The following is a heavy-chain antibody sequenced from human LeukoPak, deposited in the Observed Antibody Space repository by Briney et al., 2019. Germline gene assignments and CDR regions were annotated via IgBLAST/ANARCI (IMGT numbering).Heavy chain of an antibody. CDR1: GGSLSSGSYY. V-gene: IGHV4-61*02. CDR2: IYGTGTI. Sequence: SETLSLTCTVSGGSLSSGSYYWSWLRQPAGGGLEWLGRIYGTGTITYNPSLQSRVTMSVDTSKNEFSLKMSSVTAAATAVYYCTRDSGTTGEVKFDPWGQGTLVAVSS. D-gene: IGHD3-10*01. J-gene: IGHJ5*02. CDR3: TRDSGTTGEVKFDP.